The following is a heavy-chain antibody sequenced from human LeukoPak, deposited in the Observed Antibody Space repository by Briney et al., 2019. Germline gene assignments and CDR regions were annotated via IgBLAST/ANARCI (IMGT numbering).Heavy chain of an antibody. CDR1: GFIFNNYW. D-gene: IGHD4-11*01. J-gene: IGHJ4*02. Sequence: GGSLRLSCAASGFIFNNYWMTWARRAPGKGLEWVATIKQDGSETYYVDSVKGRFTISRDNAKNSLCLQVNSLRAEDTAIYYCARLSGRDYNPRVFDYWGQGTLVTVSS. CDR3: ARLSGRDYNPRVFDY. CDR2: IKQDGSET. V-gene: IGHV3-7*03.